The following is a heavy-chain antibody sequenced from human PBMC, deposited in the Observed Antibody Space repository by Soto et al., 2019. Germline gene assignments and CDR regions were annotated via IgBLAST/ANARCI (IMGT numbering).Heavy chain of an antibody. J-gene: IGHJ6*02. D-gene: IGHD3-3*01. Sequence: SETLSLTCTVSGGSISSGGYYWSWIRQHPGKGLECIVYIYYSGSTYYNPFLKSRVTISVDTSKNQFSLKLSSVTAADTAVYYCARASVTIFGVVHNYYYYGMDVWGQGTTVTVSS. CDR3: ARASVTIFGVVHNYYYYGMDV. CDR1: GGSISSGGYY. V-gene: IGHV4-31*03. CDR2: IYYSGST.